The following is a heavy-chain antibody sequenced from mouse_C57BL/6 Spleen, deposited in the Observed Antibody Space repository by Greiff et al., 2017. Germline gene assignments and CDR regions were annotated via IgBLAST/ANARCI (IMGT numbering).Heavy chain of an antibody. Sequence: EVQLVESGGGLVKPGGSLKLSCAASGFTFSSYTMSWVRQTPEKRLEWVATISGGGGNTYYPDSVKGRFTISRDNAKNTLYLQMSSLRSEDTALYYCARQDDYDEYFDVWGTGTTVTVSS. D-gene: IGHD2-4*01. CDR3: ARQDDYDEYFDV. V-gene: IGHV5-9*01. CDR1: GFTFSSYT. CDR2: ISGGGGNT. J-gene: IGHJ1*03.